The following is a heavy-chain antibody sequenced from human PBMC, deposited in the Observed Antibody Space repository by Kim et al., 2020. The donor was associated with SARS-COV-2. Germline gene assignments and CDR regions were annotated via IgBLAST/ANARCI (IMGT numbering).Heavy chain of an antibody. CDR1: GFTFSSYA. CDR2: ISGSGGST. Sequence: GGSLRLSCAASGFTFSSYAMSWVRQAPGKGLEWVSAISGSGGSTYYADSVKGRFTISRDNSKNTLYLQMNSLRAEDTAVYYCAKDRPDIVVVPAAPDVWGQGTTVTVSS. CDR3: AKDRPDIVVVPAAPDV. J-gene: IGHJ6*02. V-gene: IGHV3-23*01. D-gene: IGHD2-2*01.